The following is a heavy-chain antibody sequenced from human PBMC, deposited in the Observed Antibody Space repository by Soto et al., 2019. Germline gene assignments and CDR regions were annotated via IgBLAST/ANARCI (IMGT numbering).Heavy chain of an antibody. J-gene: IGHJ4*02. D-gene: IGHD2-8*01. CDR3: AIQDCTNDVCLEAAVTVGGALEY. Sequence: EVQLVESGGGLVQPGAALRLACAASGFSIRKYWMHWVRQAPGKGPVWVSYISGDGTTTDYAGSVKGRFTISRDNAKYTLFLQMDSLRVEDTAIYFCAIQDCTNDVCLEAAVTVGGALEYWGRGAQVTVSS. V-gene: IGHV3-74*01. CDR2: ISGDGTTT. CDR1: GFSIRKYW.